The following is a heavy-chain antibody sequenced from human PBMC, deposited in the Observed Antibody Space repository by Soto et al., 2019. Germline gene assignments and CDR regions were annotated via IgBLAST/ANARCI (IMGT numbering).Heavy chain of an antibody. CDR2: INYRGST. D-gene: IGHD6-6*01. CDR3: ARAESSSSEGFDY. Sequence: PSETLSLTCNVSGGSISNYYWSWVRQSPGKGLEWIGHINYRGSTSYNPSLKIRGTISIDTSENQFSLKLSSVTAADTAVYYCARAESSSSEGFDYWGRGTLVTVSS. V-gene: IGHV4-59*01. CDR1: GGSISNYY. J-gene: IGHJ4*02.